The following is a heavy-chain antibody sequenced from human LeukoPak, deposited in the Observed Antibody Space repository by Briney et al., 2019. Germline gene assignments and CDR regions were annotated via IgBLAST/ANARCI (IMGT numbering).Heavy chain of an antibody. CDR2: INTDGTVT. D-gene: IGHD6-19*01. V-gene: IGHV3-74*01. J-gene: IGHJ4*02. CDR1: GFTFSKYG. Sequence: AGGSLRLSCAASGFTFSKYGMLGVGQAPGKGLESVSRINTDGTVTTYADSVKGRFTVSRDNADNTMFLQMNSVRDEDTAVYYCATKQWLAPPPDSWGQGTPVTVSS. CDR3: ATKQWLAPPPDS.